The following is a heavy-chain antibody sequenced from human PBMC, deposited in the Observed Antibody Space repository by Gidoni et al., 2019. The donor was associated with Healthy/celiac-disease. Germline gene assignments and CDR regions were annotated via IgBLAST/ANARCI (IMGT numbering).Heavy chain of an antibody. Sequence: QVPLQQWGAGLLKPSETLSLTCSVYGGSFSGYYWSWIRQPPGKGLEWIGEINHSGSTNYNPSLKSRVTISVDTSKNQFSLKLSSVTAADTAVYYCARGQGSGWTDCWGQGTLVTVSS. J-gene: IGHJ4*02. CDR1: GGSFSGYY. V-gene: IGHV4-34*01. CDR2: INHSGST. CDR3: ARGQGSGWTDC. D-gene: IGHD6-19*01.